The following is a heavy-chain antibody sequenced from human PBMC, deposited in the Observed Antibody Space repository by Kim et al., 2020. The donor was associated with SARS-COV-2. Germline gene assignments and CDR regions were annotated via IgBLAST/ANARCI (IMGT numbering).Heavy chain of an antibody. CDR2: IYYSGST. Sequence: SETLSLTCTVSGGSISSSSYYWGWIRQPPGKGLEWIGSIYYSGSTYYNPSLKSRVTISVDTSKNQFSLKLSSVTAADTAVYYCGRVHPLSGWVVDYWGQGTLVTVSS. J-gene: IGHJ4*02. V-gene: IGHV4-39*07. CDR3: GRVHPLSGWVVDY. D-gene: IGHD6-19*01. CDR1: GGSISSSSYY.